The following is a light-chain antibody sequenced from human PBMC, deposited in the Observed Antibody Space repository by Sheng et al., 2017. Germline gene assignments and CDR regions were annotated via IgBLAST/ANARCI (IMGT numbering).Light chain of an antibody. CDR3: QQRSNWPLT. Sequence: EIVVTQSPGTLSLSPGERATLSCRTSESISSYLAWYQLRPGQAPRLLIYGASIRAAGIPDRFSASGSGSDFTLTISSLEPEDFAVYYCQQRSNWPLTFGGGTKVEIK. CDR2: GAS. V-gene: IGKV3-11*01. J-gene: IGKJ4*01. CDR1: ESISSY.